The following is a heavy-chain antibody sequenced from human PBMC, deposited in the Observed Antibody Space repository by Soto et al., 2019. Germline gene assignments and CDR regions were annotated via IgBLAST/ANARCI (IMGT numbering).Heavy chain of an antibody. CDR3: ARDCPWGLERRRWFDP. J-gene: IGHJ5*02. Sequence: PGGSLRLSCAASGFTFSSYSMNWVRQAPGKGLEWVSYISSSSSTIYYADSVKGRFTISRDNAKNSLYLQMNSLRAEDTAVYYCARDCPWGLERRRWFDPWGQGTLVTVSS. CDR2: ISSSSSTI. CDR1: GFTFSSYS. D-gene: IGHD1-1*01. V-gene: IGHV3-48*01.